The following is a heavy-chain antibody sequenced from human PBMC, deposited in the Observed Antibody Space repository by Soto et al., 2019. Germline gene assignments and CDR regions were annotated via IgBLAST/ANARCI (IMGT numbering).Heavy chain of an antibody. V-gene: IGHV1-18*01. J-gene: IGHJ3*02. CDR2: ISGDNCNT. Sequence: QVQLVQSGPEVKKPGASVKVSCKASGYSFTTYGIAWVRQAPGQGLEWMGWISGDNCNTNYAQKLQGRVTMTTDISTSTAYLELRSLGSDDTAVYYCARDGYYDNWGQGTMVIVSS. D-gene: IGHD5-18*01. CDR1: GYSFTTYG. CDR3: ARDGYYDN.